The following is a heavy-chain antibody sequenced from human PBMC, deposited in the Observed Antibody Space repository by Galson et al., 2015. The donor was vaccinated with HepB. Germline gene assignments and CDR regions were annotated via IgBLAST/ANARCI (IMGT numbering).Heavy chain of an antibody. Sequence: ETLSLTCGVYGGSFSGYYWSWIRQPPGKGLEWVGEINHTGNTNYNPSLKSRVTISVDTSKNQFSLKVTSVTAADTAVYYCARSWGPYHYYMDVWGKGTTVTVSS. J-gene: IGHJ6*03. V-gene: IGHV4-34*01. CDR2: INHTGNT. D-gene: IGHD3-16*01. CDR3: ARSWGPYHYYMDV. CDR1: GGSFSGYY.